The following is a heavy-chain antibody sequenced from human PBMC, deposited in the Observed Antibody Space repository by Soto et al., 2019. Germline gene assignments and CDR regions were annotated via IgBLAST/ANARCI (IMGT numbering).Heavy chain of an antibody. V-gene: IGHV2-5*02. D-gene: IGHD1-1*01. CDR2: IFWADDK. CDR3: AHRRGGGTTGGGFDY. CDR1: GFSLSSSGVG. J-gene: IGHJ4*02. Sequence: QITLKESGPTLVKPTQTLTLTCTFSGFSLSSSGVGVGWIRQPPGKALESLVVIFWADDKRYSPSLKSRLTITKDTSKNQVVLTMANMAPVDTAPYYCAHRRGGGTTGGGFDYWGQGILVTVSS.